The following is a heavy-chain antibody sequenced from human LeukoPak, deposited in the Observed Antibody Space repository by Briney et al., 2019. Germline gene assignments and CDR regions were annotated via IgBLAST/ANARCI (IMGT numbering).Heavy chain of an antibody. D-gene: IGHD3-3*01. Sequence: GGSLRLSCTASGFTFSSYARHWVRQAPGKGLEWVAVISYDGSNKYYADSVKGRFTISRDNSKNTLYLQMNSLRAEDTAVYYCAREGTLRFLEWFPGDWGLRTLITVSS. CDR3: AREGTLRFLEWFPGD. CDR1: GFTFSSYA. J-gene: IGHJ4*02. V-gene: IGHV3-30-3*01. CDR2: ISYDGSNK.